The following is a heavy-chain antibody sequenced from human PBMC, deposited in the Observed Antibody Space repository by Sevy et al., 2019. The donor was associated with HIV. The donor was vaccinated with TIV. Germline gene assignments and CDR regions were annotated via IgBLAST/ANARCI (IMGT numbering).Heavy chain of an antibody. CDR1: GFTFSNFA. V-gene: IGHV3-30-3*01. Sequence: GGSLRLSCAAPGFTFSNFAMHWVRQAPGKGLEWVAITSYDGSSNYYADSVKGRFTISRDNSKHTLYLQMNSLTVEDTAVYYCATDDRDNSGYHFTYWGQGTLVTVSS. CDR2: TSYDGSSN. CDR3: ATDDRDNSGYHFTY. D-gene: IGHD3-22*01. J-gene: IGHJ4*02.